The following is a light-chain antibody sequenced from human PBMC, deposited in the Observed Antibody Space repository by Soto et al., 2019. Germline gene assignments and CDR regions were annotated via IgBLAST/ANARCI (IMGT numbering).Light chain of an antibody. Sequence: EIMLTQTRGTLYLSPRERATLSCRASQSVSSNLAWYQQKPGQAPRLLIYGASTRATGIPARFSGSGSGTEFTLTISSLQSEDFAVYYCQQYNNWPQTFGQRTKVDI. J-gene: IGKJ1*01. CDR3: QQYNNWPQT. CDR1: QSVSSN. CDR2: GAS. V-gene: IGKV3-15*01.